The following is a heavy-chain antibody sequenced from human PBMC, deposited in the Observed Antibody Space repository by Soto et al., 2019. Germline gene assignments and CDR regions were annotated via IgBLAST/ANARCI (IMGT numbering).Heavy chain of an antibody. CDR1: GGSISSGDYY. V-gene: IGHV4-30-4*01. CDR2: IYYSGST. J-gene: IGHJ4*02. CDR3: AREPVGSITGTTNGFDY. Sequence: SETLSLTCTVSGGSISSGDYYWSWICQPPGKGLEWIGYIYYSGSTYYNPSLKSRVTISVDTSKNQFSLKLSSVTAADTAVYYCAREPVGSITGTTNGFDYWGQGTLVTVSS. D-gene: IGHD1-7*01.